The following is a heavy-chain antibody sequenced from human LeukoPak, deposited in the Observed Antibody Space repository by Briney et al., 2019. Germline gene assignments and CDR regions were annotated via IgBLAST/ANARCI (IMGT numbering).Heavy chain of an antibody. J-gene: IGHJ5*01. V-gene: IGHV5-51*01. CDR3: ARHQYYYDSSGNYGWFDS. CDR2: SHPINSDT. D-gene: IGHD3-22*01. CDR1: GFNFTSYW. Sequence: KVGESLKISCKGSGFNFTSYWIAWVRQMPGKGLEWMGISHPINSDTKYSPSFQGQVTISDDKSSGTAYLQWNSLKASDTAMYYCARHQYYYDSSGNYGWFDSWGQGTLVTVSS.